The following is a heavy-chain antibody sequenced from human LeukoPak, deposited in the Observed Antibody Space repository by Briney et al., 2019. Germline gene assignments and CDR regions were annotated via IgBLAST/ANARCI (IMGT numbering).Heavy chain of an antibody. J-gene: IGHJ4*02. V-gene: IGHV3-23*01. Sequence: GGSLRLSCAASGFTFSSYAMSWVRQAPGKGLEWVSAMSGTGGYTYYADSVKGRFTISRDSSKNTLYLQMNSLRGEDTAIYYCAKELGHTLPFDCWGQGTLVTVSS. CDR2: MSGTGGYT. D-gene: IGHD2-2*02. CDR3: AKELGHTLPFDC. CDR1: GFTFSSYA.